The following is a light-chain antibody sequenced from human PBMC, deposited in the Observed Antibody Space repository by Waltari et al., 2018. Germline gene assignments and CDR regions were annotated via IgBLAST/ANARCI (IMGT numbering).Light chain of an antibody. CDR1: SSDVGGYNY. Sequence: QSALTQPASVSGSPGQSITISCTGTSSDVGGYNYVSWYQQHPGKAPKLMIFDVSNRPSGVSNRFSGSKSGNTASLTISGLQAEDEADYYCSSYIGSSTLELFGGGTSLTVL. CDR2: DVS. J-gene: IGLJ2*01. CDR3: SSYIGSSTLEL. V-gene: IGLV2-14*03.